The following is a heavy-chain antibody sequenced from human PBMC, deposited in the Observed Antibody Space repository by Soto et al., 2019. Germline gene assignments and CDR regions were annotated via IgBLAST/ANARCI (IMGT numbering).Heavy chain of an antibody. CDR2: IYHSGST. Sequence: LSLTCAVSGGSISSSNWWSWVRQPPGKGLEWIGEIYHSGSTNYNPSLKSRVTISVDKSKNQFSLKLSSVTAADTAVYYCARGDWQQLVDYYYYGMDVWGQGTTVTVSS. CDR3: ARGDWQQLVDYYYYGMDV. J-gene: IGHJ6*02. V-gene: IGHV4-4*02. CDR1: GGSISSSNW. D-gene: IGHD6-13*01.